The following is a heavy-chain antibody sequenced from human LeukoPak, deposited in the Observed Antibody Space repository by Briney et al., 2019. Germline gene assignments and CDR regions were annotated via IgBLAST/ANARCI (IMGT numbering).Heavy chain of an antibody. D-gene: IGHD1-26*01. CDR1: GGSFSGYY. Sequence: SETLSLTCAVDGGSFSGYYWSWIRQPAGKGLEWIGRIYTSGNANYNPSLQSRVSLSVDTSKNHFSLRLSSVTAADTAVYYCARGGATFDSWGQGTLVTVSS. CDR3: ARGGATFDS. CDR2: IYTSGNA. V-gene: IGHV4-59*10. J-gene: IGHJ4*02.